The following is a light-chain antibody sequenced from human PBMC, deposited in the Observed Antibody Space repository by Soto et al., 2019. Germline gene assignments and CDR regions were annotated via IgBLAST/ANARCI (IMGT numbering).Light chain of an antibody. CDR3: SSYTSTNTTVV. J-gene: IGLJ2*01. V-gene: IGLV2-14*01. Sequence: QCSLTEPSSVSGSPGQTITISCTGTISDVGGYNYVSWYQHNPGKAPKLLTYEVSNLPSGVSDRFSGSKSDNMASLTISGLQAEDEADYYCSSYTSTNTTVVFGGGTKVNVL. CDR2: EVS. CDR1: ISDVGGYNY.